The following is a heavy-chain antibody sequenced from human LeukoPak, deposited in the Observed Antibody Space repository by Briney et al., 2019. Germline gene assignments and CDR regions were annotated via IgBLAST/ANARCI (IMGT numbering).Heavy chain of an antibody. D-gene: IGHD3-3*01. CDR3: ARDPRLEISGMVIDMLDY. CDR2: IISSSSYI. Sequence: GGSLRLSCAAPGFTFVSHRMNWVGQAPGKGLKWSSYIISSSSYIYYADSAKGRFAISRDNAKNSLYLQMNSLRAEDSAIYYCARDPRLEISGMVIDMLDYWGRGTLVTVSS. CDR1: GFTFVSHR. V-gene: IGHV3-21*01. J-gene: IGHJ4*02.